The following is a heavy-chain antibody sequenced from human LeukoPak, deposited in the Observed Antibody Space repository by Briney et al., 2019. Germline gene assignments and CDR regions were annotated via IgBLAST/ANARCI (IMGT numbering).Heavy chain of an antibody. CDR2: IYPGDSDT. Sequence: GESLKISCKGSGYSFTNYWIGWVPQMPGKGLEWMGIIYPGDSDTRYSPSFQGQVTISADKSISTAYLQWSSLKASDTAMYYCARREYSNSSPVDYWGPGALVTVSS. CDR3: ARREYSNSSPVDY. D-gene: IGHD6-6*01. J-gene: IGHJ4*02. V-gene: IGHV5-51*01. CDR1: GYSFTNYW.